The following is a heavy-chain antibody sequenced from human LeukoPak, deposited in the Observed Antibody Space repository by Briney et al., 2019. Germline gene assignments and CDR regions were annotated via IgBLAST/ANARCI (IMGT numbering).Heavy chain of an antibody. CDR3: ARAVISFAGLIAKGFDS. CDR2: IYYSGFT. V-gene: IGHV4-59*01. CDR1: GFIFDDYG. Sequence: GSLTLSCAASGFIFDDYGMSWVRQAPGEGLEWLGYIYYSGFTDYHRSLKSRVTMSVETSKNQFSLKLSSVTAADTAVYFCARAVISFAGLIAKGFDSWGQGTLVTISS. D-gene: IGHD3-16*02. J-gene: IGHJ4*02.